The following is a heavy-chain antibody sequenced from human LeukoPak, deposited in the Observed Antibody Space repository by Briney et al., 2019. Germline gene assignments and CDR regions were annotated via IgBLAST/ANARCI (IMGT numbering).Heavy chain of an antibody. V-gene: IGHV4-39*07. Sequence: SETLSLTCTVSGGSISSSSYYWGWIRQPPGKGLEWIGSIYYSGSTYYNPSLKSRVTISVDTSKNQFSLKLSSVTAADTAVYYCARGVDYGRFDYWGQGTLVTVSS. CDR3: ARGVDYGRFDY. D-gene: IGHD4-17*01. CDR1: GGSISSSSYY. J-gene: IGHJ4*02. CDR2: IYYSGST.